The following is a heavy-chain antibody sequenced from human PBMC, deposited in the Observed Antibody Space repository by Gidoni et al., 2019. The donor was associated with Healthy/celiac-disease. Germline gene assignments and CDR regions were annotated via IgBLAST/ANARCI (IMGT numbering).Heavy chain of an antibody. CDR1: GFTFSSYG. V-gene: IGHV3-30*18. D-gene: IGHD6-19*01. CDR3: AKNHAVAGRGYYYYYMDV. J-gene: IGHJ6*03. CDR2: ISYDGSNK. Sequence: RLSCAASGFTFSSYGMHWVRQAPGKGLEWVAVISYDGSNKYYADSVKGRFTISRDNSKNTLYLQMNSLRAEDTAVDYCAKNHAVAGRGYYYYYMDVWGKGTTVTVSS.